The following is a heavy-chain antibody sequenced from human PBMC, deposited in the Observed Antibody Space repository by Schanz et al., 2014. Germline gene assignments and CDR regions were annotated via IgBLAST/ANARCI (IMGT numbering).Heavy chain of an antibody. CDR3: AREVGGSFGQHY. V-gene: IGHV3-7*01. Sequence: EVHLVESGGGLVQPGGSLRLSCAASGFTFSTYAMNWVRQAPGKGLDWVGIIKPDGSEKFYVDSVKGRFTISRDNAKNLMYLHLNSLRAEDTAVYYCAREVGGSFGQHYWGQGALVTVSS. CDR1: GFTFSTYA. CDR2: IKPDGSEK. D-gene: IGHD1-26*01. J-gene: IGHJ4*02.